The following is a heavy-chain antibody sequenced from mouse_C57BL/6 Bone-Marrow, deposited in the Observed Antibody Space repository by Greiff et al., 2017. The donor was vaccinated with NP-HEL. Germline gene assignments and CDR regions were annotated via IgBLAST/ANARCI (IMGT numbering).Heavy chain of an antibody. D-gene: IGHD2-14*01. CDR2: IDPETGGT. J-gene: IGHJ2*01. V-gene: IGHV1-15*01. CDR3: TRGYSPFDY. CDR1: GYTFTDYE. Sequence: QVQLKESGAELVRPGASVTLSCKASGYTFTDYEMHWVKQTPVHGLEWIGAIDPETGGTAYNQKFKGKAILTADKSSSTAYMELRSLTSEDSAVYYCTRGYSPFDYWGQGTTLTVSS.